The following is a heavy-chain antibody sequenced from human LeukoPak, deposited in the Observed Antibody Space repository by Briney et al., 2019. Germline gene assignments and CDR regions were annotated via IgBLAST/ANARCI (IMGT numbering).Heavy chain of an antibody. CDR1: GYSISSGYY. CDR2: IYHSGST. Sequence: SETLSLTCAVSGYSISSGYYWGWTRQPPGKGLEWIGSIYHSGSTYYNPSLKSRVTISVDTSKNQFSLKLSSVTAADTAVYYCARRSGNVFDYWGQGTLVTVSS. D-gene: IGHD3-10*01. V-gene: IGHV4-38-2*01. CDR3: ARRSGNVFDY. J-gene: IGHJ4*02.